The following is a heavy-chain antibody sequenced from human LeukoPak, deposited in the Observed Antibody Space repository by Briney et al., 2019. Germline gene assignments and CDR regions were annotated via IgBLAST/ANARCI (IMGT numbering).Heavy chain of an antibody. CDR2: IYYSGST. J-gene: IGHJ4*02. D-gene: IGHD2-2*01. V-gene: IGHV4-30-4*08. Sequence: SETLSLTCTVSGGSISSGDYYWSWIRQPPGKGLEWIGYIYYSGSTYYNPSLKSRVTISVDTPKNQFSLKLSSVTAADTAVYYCARVTGYCSSTSCRTFDYWGQGTLVTVSS. CDR3: ARVTGYCSSTSCRTFDY. CDR1: GGSISSGDYY.